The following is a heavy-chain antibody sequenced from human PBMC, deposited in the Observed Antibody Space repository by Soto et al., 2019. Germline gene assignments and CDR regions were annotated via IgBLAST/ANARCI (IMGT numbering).Heavy chain of an antibody. CDR2: IDPSDSYT. D-gene: IGHD6-6*01. V-gene: IGHV5-10-1*01. Sequence: GESLKISCKGSGYSFTSYWISWVRQMPGKGLEWMGRIDPSDSYTNYSPSFQGHVTISADKSISTAYLQWSSLKASDTAMYYCARQLTIAARHGVWGQGTTVTVSS. J-gene: IGHJ6*02. CDR3: ARQLTIAARHGV. CDR1: GYSFTSYW.